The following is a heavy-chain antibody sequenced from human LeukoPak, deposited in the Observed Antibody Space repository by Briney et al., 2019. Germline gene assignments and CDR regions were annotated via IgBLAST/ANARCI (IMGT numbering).Heavy chain of an antibody. CDR1: GXSFGTYG. CDR2: ISYDGSNK. Sequence: GGSLRLSCAASGXSFGTYGMHWVRQAPGKGLEWMAAISYDGSNKYYEDSVKGRFTISRDNSQNTLYLQMNSLRAEDTAVYYCAKDYTIVGATSFDYWGQGTLATVSS. J-gene: IGHJ4*02. CDR3: AKDYTIVGATSFDY. V-gene: IGHV3-30*18. D-gene: IGHD1-26*01.